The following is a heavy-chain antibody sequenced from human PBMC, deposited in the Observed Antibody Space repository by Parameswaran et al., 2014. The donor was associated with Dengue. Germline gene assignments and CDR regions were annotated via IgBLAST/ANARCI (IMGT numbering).Heavy chain of an antibody. V-gene: IGHV4-59*01. CDR2: LLQWEH. D-gene: IGHD7-27*01. J-gene: IGHJ6*02. CDR1: GGSISSYY. Sequence: ASETLSLTCTVSGGSISSYYWSWIRQPREGTGVDWVYLLQWEHQLQPSLKSRVTISVDTSKNQFSLKLSSVTAADTAVYYCASRTGNNYYYYGMDVWGQGTTVTVSS. CDR3: ASRTGNNYYYYGMDV.